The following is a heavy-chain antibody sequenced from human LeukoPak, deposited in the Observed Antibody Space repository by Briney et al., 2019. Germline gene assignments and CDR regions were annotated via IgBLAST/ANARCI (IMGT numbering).Heavy chain of an antibody. J-gene: IGHJ4*02. D-gene: IGHD6-19*01. CDR3: ARGGSGWSGNYFDY. CDR2: IYTIGST. V-gene: IGHV4-4*07. CDR1: GGSISSYY. Sequence: SETLSLTCTVSGGSISSYYWSWIRQPAGKGLEWIGRIYTIGSTNYNPSLKSRVTMSVDTSKNQFSLKLSSVTAADTAVYYCARGGSGWSGNYFDYWGQGTLVTVSS.